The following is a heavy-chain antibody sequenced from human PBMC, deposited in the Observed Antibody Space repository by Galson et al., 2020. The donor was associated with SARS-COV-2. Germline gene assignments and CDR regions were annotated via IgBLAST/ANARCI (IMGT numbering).Heavy chain of an antibody. V-gene: IGHV3-23*01. J-gene: IGHJ4*02. CDR1: GFTFRTYP. D-gene: IGHD6-6*01. Sequence: GGSLRLSCAASGFTFRTYPMNWVRQAPGKGLEWVAVISASGGSTYYKDSVKGRFTISRDNSKNTLYLQMNSLRAGDTAVYYCAKDPDMSSIATRLHFDSRGQGALVTVST. CDR2: ISASGGST. CDR3: AKDPDMSSIATRLHFDS.